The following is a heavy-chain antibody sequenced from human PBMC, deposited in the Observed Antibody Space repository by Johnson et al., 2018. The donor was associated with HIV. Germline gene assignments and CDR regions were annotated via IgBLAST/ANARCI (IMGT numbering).Heavy chain of an antibody. CDR3: AKALGCGYRPPSLCAFDI. J-gene: IGHJ3*02. Sequence: QVLLVESGGGVVQPGRSLRLSCAASGFTFSTYEMHWVRQAPGKGLEWVAIISDDVNNKYYADSVKGRFTISRDNSKNTLYLQMNSLRAEDTAVYYCAKALGCGYRPPSLCAFDIWGQGTMVTVSS. CDR2: ISDDVNNK. D-gene: IGHD5-18*01. V-gene: IGHV3-30*04. CDR1: GFTFSTYE.